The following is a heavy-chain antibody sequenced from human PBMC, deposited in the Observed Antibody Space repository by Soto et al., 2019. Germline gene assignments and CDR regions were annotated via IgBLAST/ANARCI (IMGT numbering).Heavy chain of an antibody. CDR1: GGSFGGYY. CDR3: ARGRGSGWYGNWFDP. Sequence: TSETLSLTCAVYGGSFGGYYWSWIRQPPGKGLEWIGEINHSGSTNYNPSLKSRVTIPVDTSKNQFSLKLSSVTAADTAVYYCARGRGSGWYGNWFDPWGQGTLVTVSS. J-gene: IGHJ5*02. V-gene: IGHV4-34*01. CDR2: INHSGST. D-gene: IGHD6-19*01.